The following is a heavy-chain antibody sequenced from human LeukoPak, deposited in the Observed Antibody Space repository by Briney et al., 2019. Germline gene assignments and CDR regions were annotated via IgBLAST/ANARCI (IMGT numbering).Heavy chain of an antibody. Sequence: AAPVKVSSKASGYTFTVYYMHWVRQAPGQGLWWVGWINPNSVGTNYTQKFQGRVTMTRDTSISTAYMELSRLRSDDTAVYYCARGYYDFWSGYSMTTSRDENYFDYWGQGTLVTVSS. J-gene: IGHJ4*02. CDR3: ARGYYDFWSGYSMTTSRDENYFDY. V-gene: IGHV1-2*02. CDR1: GYTFTVYY. CDR2: INPNSVGT. D-gene: IGHD3-3*01.